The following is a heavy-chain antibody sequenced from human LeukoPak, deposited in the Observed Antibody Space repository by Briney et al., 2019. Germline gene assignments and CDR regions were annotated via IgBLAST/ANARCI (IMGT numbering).Heavy chain of an antibody. CDR3: ARSSWYDSSGYYYSY. CDR1: GGSISSSSYY. D-gene: IGHD3-22*01. Sequence: SEPLSFTCTVAGGSISSSSYYWGWIRQPPGKGLEWIGGIYYSGITYYIPSLKSRVTISVDTSKNQFSLKLSSVTDADTAVYYSARSSWYDSSGYYYSYWGQGTLVTVSS. J-gene: IGHJ4*02. V-gene: IGHV4-39*01. CDR2: IYYSGIT.